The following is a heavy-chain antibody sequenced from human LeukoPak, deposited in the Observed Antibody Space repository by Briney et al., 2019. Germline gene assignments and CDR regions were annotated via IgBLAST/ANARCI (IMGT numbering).Heavy chain of an antibody. V-gene: IGHV3-23*01. Sequence: GGSLRLSCAASGFTFSTYAMHWVRQAPGKGLEWVSTVSGSGGSTYYADSVKGRFTISRDNSKNTLYLQMNSLRAEDTAIYYCTKLGGAYSGYEIDYWGQGTLVTVSS. CDR2: VSGSGGST. D-gene: IGHD5-12*01. J-gene: IGHJ4*02. CDR3: TKLGGAYSGYEIDY. CDR1: GFTFSTYA.